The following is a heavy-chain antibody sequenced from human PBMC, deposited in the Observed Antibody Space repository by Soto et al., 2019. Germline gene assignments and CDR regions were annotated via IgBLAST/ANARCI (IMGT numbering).Heavy chain of an antibody. CDR1: GGSFSGYY. Sequence: ASETLSLTCAVYGGSFSGYYWSWIRQPPGKGLEWIGEINHSGSTNYNPSLKSRVTISVDTSKNQFSLKLSSVTAADTAVYYCARGRFGSSWYWFDYWGQGTLVTVSS. CDR3: ARGRFGSSWYWFDY. D-gene: IGHD6-13*01. CDR2: INHSGST. J-gene: IGHJ4*02. V-gene: IGHV4-34*01.